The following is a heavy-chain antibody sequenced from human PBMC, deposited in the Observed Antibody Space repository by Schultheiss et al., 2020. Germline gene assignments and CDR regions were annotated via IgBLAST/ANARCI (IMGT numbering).Heavy chain of an antibody. Sequence: GGSLRLSCAASGFTFGDYAMHWVRQAPGKGLEWVSGISWNSGSIGYADSVKGRFTISRDNAKNSLYLQMNSLRAEDTALYYCAKGFIDYGDYDAFDIWGQGTMVTVSS. CDR3: AKGFIDYGDYDAFDI. J-gene: IGHJ3*02. CDR2: ISWNSGSI. CDR1: GFTFGDYA. V-gene: IGHV3-9*01. D-gene: IGHD4-17*01.